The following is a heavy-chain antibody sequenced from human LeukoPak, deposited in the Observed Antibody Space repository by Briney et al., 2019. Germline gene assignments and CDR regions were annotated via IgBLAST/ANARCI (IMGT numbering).Heavy chain of an antibody. V-gene: IGHV3-9*01. D-gene: IGHD6-13*01. CDR2: ISWNSGSI. CDR1: GFTFDDYA. CDR3: AKDMGYSSSWYLFGY. J-gene: IGHJ4*02. Sequence: GGSLRLSCAAPGFTFDDYAMHWVRQAPGKGLEWVSGISWNSGSIGYADSVKGRFTISRDNAKNSLYLQMNSLRAEDTALYYCAKDMGYSSSWYLFGYWGQGTLVTVSS.